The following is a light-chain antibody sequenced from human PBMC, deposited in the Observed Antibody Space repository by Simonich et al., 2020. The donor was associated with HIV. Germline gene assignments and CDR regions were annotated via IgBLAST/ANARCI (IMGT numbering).Light chain of an antibody. CDR3: QQYYSSPWT. CDR2: WAS. V-gene: IGKV4-1*01. Sequence: DIVMTQSPDSLAVSLGERATINCKSSQSVLYSSNNNNYLAWYRQKPGQPPKLLIYWASIREAGVPDRISGSGSGTDFTLTISSLQAEDVAVYYCQQYYSSPWTFGQGTKVEIK. J-gene: IGKJ1*01. CDR1: QSVLYSSNNNNY.